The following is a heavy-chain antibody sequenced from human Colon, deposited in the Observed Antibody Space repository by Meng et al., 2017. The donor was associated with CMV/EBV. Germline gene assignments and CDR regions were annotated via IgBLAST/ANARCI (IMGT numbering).Heavy chain of an antibody. CDR2: ISSKSSYT. V-gene: IGHV3-21*01. Sequence: ASGFTFSIYTMNWVRQAPGKGLEWVSSISSKSSYTYYADSVKGRFTISRDNAKNSLYLQMNSLSAEDTAVYYCARDGGSTVTTYLDYWGQGTLVTVSS. CDR1: GFTFSIYT. D-gene: IGHD4-17*01. J-gene: IGHJ4*02. CDR3: ARDGGSTVTTYLDY.